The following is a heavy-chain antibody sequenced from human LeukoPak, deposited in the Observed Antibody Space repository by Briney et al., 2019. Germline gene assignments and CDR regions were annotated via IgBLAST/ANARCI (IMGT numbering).Heavy chain of an antibody. D-gene: IGHD4-17*01. CDR1: GFTFSSYS. J-gene: IGHJ5*02. CDR2: ISSSSNYI. CDR3: AREARDYGDFRGWFDP. V-gene: IGHV3-21*01. Sequence: KPGGSLRVSCAASGFTFSSYSMNWVRQAPGKGLEWVSSISSSSNYIYYADSVKGRFTISRDNAKSSLYLQMNSLRAEDTAVYYCAREARDYGDFRGWFDPWGQGTLVTVSS.